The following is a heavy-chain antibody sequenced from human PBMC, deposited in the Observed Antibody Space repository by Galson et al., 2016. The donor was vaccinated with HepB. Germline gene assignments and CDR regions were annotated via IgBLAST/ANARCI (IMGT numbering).Heavy chain of an antibody. V-gene: IGHV3-15*01. D-gene: IGHD3-10*01. CDR2: IKSKLDGGTT. Sequence: SLRLSCAVSGFPFTNAWMTWVRQAPGKGLEWVSRIKSKLDGGTTDYSAPVKGRFTISRDDSKNTLYLQMNSLKTEDTAVYYCTTAVGVNWGQGTLVTVSS. J-gene: IGHJ4*02. CDR3: TTAVGVN. CDR1: GFPFTNAW.